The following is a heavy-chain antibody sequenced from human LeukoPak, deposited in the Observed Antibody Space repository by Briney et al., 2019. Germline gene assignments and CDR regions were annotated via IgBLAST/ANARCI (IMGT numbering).Heavy chain of an antibody. Sequence: ASVKVSCKASGGTFSSYAISWVRQAPGQGLEWMGGIIPIFGTANYAQKFQGRVTITTDESTSTAYMELSSLRSEDTAVYYCATTRDYYDSSGCPLDYWGQGTLVTVSS. V-gene: IGHV1-69*05. CDR3: ATTRDYYDSSGCPLDY. CDR2: IIPIFGTA. J-gene: IGHJ4*02. CDR1: GGTFSSYA. D-gene: IGHD3-22*01.